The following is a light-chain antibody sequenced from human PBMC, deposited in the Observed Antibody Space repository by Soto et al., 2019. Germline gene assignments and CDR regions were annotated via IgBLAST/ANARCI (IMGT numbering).Light chain of an antibody. V-gene: IGKV3-15*01. CDR2: GAS. Sequence: EIVMTQSPVTLPVSPGERATLSCRASQSVNSNLAWYQQKPGQAPRLLIYGASTRATGIPARSSGSGSGTEFTLTISSLQSEDFAIYYCQQYNNWPYTFGQGTKVDIK. CDR1: QSVNSN. J-gene: IGKJ2*01. CDR3: QQYNNWPYT.